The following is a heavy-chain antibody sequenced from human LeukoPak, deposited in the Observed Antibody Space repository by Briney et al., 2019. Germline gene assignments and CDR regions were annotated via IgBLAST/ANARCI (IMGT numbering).Heavy chain of an antibody. Sequence: PSETLSLTCAVYGGSFSGSYWSWIRQPPGKGLEWIGEINHRGSTNYNPSLKSRVTISVDTSKTQFSVKLSSVTAAATAVYYCARGSNFWSGYYREYYYYMDVWGKGTTVTVSS. V-gene: IGHV4-34*01. CDR2: INHRGST. J-gene: IGHJ6*03. CDR1: GGSFSGSY. CDR3: ARGSNFWSGYYREYYYYMDV. D-gene: IGHD3-3*01.